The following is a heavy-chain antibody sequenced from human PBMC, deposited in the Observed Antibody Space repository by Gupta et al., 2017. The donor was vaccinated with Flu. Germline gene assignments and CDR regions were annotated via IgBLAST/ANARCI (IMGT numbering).Heavy chain of an antibody. D-gene: IGHD1-26*01. CDR3: ARPNSAYSTMQDGFDV. V-gene: IGHV3-30*03. Sequence: QAQLVESGGGVVQPGTSLRLSCVASGFPFGVYVMHWVRQTPGKGLEWVAATSYDGNNKYYADSVKGRFTISRDNSKNTLYLQLNSLRPDDSAIFYCARPNSAYSTMQDGFDVWGQGTMVTVSS. CDR1: GFPFGVYV. CDR2: TSYDGNNK. J-gene: IGHJ3*01.